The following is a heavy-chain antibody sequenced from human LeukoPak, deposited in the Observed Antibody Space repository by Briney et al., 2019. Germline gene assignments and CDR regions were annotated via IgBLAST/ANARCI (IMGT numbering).Heavy chain of an antibody. V-gene: IGHV4-39*01. Sequence: PSETLSLTCTVSGGSITSSSYYWGWIRQPPGKGLEWIGSIFYSGSTYYNPSLKSRVTISVDTSKNQFSLKLSSVTAADTAVYYCAIRGVWWFYFDYWGQGTLVTVSS. CDR3: AIRGVWWFYFDY. J-gene: IGHJ4*02. D-gene: IGHD2-15*01. CDR1: GGSITSSSYY. CDR2: IFYSGST.